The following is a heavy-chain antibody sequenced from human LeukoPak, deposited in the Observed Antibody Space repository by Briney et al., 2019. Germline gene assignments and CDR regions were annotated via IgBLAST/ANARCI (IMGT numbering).Heavy chain of an antibody. CDR2: ISYDGSNK. J-gene: IGHJ4*02. CDR1: GFTFSSYG. V-gene: IGHV3-30*18. D-gene: IGHD2-21*01. CDR3: AKRGRADSNYFDY. Sequence: GGSLRLSCAASGFTFSSYGMHWVRQAPGKGLEWVAVISYDGSNKYYADSVKGRFTISRDNSKNTLYLQMNSLRAEDTAVYYCAKRGRADSNYFDYWGQGTLVTVSS.